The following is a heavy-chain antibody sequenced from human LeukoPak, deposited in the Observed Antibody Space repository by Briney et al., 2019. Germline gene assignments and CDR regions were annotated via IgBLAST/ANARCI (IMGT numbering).Heavy chain of an antibody. V-gene: IGHV4-59*01. CDR2: VYYTEYT. Sequence: SETLSLTCSVSNGSISSDYWSWIRQPPGKGLEWIGNVYYTEYTNYNPSFKSRVTISQDTSKNQFSLKLTSLTAADTAVYYCARGNSNYYYMDVWGKGTTVTVSS. CDR1: NGSISSDY. J-gene: IGHJ6*03. D-gene: IGHD4-11*01. CDR3: ARGNSNYYYMDV.